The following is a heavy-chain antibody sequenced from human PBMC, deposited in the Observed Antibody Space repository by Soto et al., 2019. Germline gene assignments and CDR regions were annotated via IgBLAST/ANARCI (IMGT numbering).Heavy chain of an antibody. D-gene: IGHD3-22*01. J-gene: IGHJ6*02. V-gene: IGHV1-69*01. CDR3: AGGRIVVVGSRAYSGMDV. CDR2: IIPVFGLV. Sequence: QVHLLLQSGAEVKKPGSSVKVSCKASGGTPSNSAISWVRQAPGQGLEWMGGIIPVFGLVKYAQNFQGRVTITADESTNPAYMELSSLRPEDTAVYYCAGGRIVVVGSRAYSGMDVWGQGTTVTVSS. CDR1: GGTPSNSA.